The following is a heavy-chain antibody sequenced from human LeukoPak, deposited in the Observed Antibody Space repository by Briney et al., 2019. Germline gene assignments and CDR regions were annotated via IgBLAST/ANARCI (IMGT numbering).Heavy chain of an antibody. Sequence: GESLKRSSKGAGYSAFSYSISWGRHIPPESLEWMGIIFPGDSDTRYSPSFQGQATISADKSITTANLKWSSLKDSNTAMYYCARTTIGYCSSRSCYVLDYWGQGTLVTVSS. V-gene: IGHV5-51*01. CDR3: ARTTIGYCSSRSCYVLDY. CDR2: IFPGDSDT. J-gene: IGHJ4*02. D-gene: IGHD2-2*01. CDR1: GYSAFSYS.